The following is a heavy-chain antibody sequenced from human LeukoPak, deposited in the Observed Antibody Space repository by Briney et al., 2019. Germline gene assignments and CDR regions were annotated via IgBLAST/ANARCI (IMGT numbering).Heavy chain of an antibody. CDR2: IRYDGSNK. V-gene: IGHV3-30*02. J-gene: IGHJ5*02. CDR3: AKDLVLGSDWFDP. CDR1: GFTFSSYG. Sequence: PGGSLRLSCAASGFTFSSYGMHWVRQAPGKGLEWVAFIRYDGSNKYYADSVKGRFTISRDNSKNTLYLQMDSLRAEDTAVYYCAKDLVLGSDWFDPWGQGTLVTVSS. D-gene: IGHD3-10*01.